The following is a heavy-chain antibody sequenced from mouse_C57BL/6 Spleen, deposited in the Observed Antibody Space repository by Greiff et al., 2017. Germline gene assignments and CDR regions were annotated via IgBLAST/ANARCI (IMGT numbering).Heavy chain of an antibody. D-gene: IGHD4-1*01. CDR1: GYTITSYD. Sequence: QVQLQQSGPELVKPGASVKLSCKASGYTITSYDINWVKQRPGQGLEWIGWIYPRDGSTKYNEKFKGKATLTVDTSSSTAYMELHSLTSEDSAVYFCARSELGAPFAYWGQGTLVTVSA. CDR3: ARSELGAPFAY. J-gene: IGHJ3*01. V-gene: IGHV1-85*01. CDR2: IYPRDGST.